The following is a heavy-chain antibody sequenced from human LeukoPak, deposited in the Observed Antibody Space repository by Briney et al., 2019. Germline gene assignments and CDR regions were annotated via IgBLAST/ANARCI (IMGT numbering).Heavy chain of an antibody. CDR2: ISNDGGGT. CDR3: AKGSSGYFADL. V-gene: IGHV3-23*01. CDR1: GFIFNNYG. D-gene: IGHD3-22*01. J-gene: IGHJ5*02. Sequence: GGSLRLSCAASGFIFNNYGLIWVRQAPGKGLEWVSAISNDGGGTTYADFVNGRFTISRDNSKNTLFLQMNSLRAEDTALYYCAKGSSGYFADLWGQGTLVTASS.